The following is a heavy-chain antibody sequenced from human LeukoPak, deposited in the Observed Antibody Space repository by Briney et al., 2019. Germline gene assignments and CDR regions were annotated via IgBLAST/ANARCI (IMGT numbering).Heavy chain of an antibody. Sequence: AGGSLRLSCAASGFIFDDYGMTWVRQAPGKGLEWVSGINWNGGSTGYGDSVKGRFTISRDNVKNSLHLQMNSLRAEDTALYFCARISTTMIRGVTNWFDPWGQGTLVTVSS. D-gene: IGHD3-10*01. J-gene: IGHJ5*02. CDR2: INWNGGST. V-gene: IGHV3-20*04. CDR3: ARISTTMIRGVTNWFDP. CDR1: GFIFDDYG.